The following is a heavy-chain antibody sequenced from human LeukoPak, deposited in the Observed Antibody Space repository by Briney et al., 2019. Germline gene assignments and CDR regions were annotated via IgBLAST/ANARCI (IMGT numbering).Heavy chain of an antibody. Sequence: GGSLRLSCAASGFSFSSYSMNWARQAPGKGLEWVSSISSISSGLYYADSVRGRFTISRDNAKNSLYLHMDSLSAEDTAVYYCARDADSSWYLGAFDYWGQGTVVTVSS. CDR1: GFSFSSYS. V-gene: IGHV3-21*01. D-gene: IGHD6-13*01. CDR2: ISSISSGL. J-gene: IGHJ4*02. CDR3: ARDADSSWYLGAFDY.